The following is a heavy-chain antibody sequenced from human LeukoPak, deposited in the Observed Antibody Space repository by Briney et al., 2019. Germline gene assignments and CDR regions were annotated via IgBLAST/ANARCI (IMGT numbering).Heavy chain of an antibody. CDR2: IRQDGGEK. CDR1: GFTFSSYW. D-gene: IGHD6-13*01. CDR3: ARDGTAAGLYFDL. J-gene: IGHJ4*01. Sequence: GGSLRLSCAVSGFTFSSYWMNWVRQAPGKGLEWVASIRQDGGEKSYVDSVKGRFTISRDNTKNSLYMQMSSLRAEDTAVYYCARDGTAAGLYFDLWGQGTLVTVSS. V-gene: IGHV3-7*01.